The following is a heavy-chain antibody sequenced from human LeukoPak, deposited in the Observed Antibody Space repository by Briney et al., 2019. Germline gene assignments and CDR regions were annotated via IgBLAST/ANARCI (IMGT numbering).Heavy chain of an antibody. V-gene: IGHV3-48*04. CDR1: GFTFSSYS. D-gene: IGHD3-10*01. Sequence: PGGSLRLSCAASGFTFSSYSMNWVRQAPGKGLEWVSYISSGSETKYYADSVKGRFTISRDNAKNSLFLQMNSLRAEDTAVYYCARDRGSITMVRGVNYYWGQGTLVTVSS. CDR3: ARDRGSITMVRGVNYY. J-gene: IGHJ4*02. CDR2: ISSGSETK.